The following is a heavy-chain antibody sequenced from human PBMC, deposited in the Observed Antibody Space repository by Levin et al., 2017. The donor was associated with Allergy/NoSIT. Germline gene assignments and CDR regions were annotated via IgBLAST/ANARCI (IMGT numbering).Heavy chain of an antibody. CDR3: TTEHDYGDYTNCFES. V-gene: IGHV3-15*07. D-gene: IGHD4-17*01. Sequence: ETLSLTCAASGFSFNNAWMNWVRQTPGKGLEWVGRIKSKIDGGTTDYAAPVKDRFIISRDDSKTTLFLQMNNLKTEDTAVYYCTTEHDYGDYTNCFESWGQGTLVTVSS. J-gene: IGHJ5*01. CDR1: GFSFNNAW. CDR2: IKSKIDGGTT.